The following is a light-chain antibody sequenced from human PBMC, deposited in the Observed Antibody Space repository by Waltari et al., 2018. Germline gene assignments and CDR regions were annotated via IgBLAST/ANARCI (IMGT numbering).Light chain of an antibody. CDR1: SGRSSYP. CDR3: QTWDTGVVV. CDR2: VHSDGRH. V-gene: IGLV4-69*01. Sequence: QVVLTQSPSASASLGASVKLTCTLSSGRSSYPIAWHQQKPEKGPLYWVKVHSDGRHMKGDGIPDRFSGSSSGAGRYLSISSLQAEDEAEYYCQTWDTGVVVVGGGTKLTVL. J-gene: IGLJ3*02.